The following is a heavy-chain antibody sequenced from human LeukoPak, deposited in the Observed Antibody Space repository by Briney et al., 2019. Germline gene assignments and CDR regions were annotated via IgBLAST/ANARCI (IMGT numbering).Heavy chain of an antibody. D-gene: IGHD3-22*01. CDR2: IDPSDSYI. CDR3: ARGTDYYDSSGYYYS. J-gene: IGHJ4*02. Sequence: GESLKIFCKGSGYSFTAYWITWVRQMPGEGLEWMGRIDPSDSYINYRPSFQGHVTMSADRSISTAYLQWSSLKASDTAMYYCARGTDYYDSSGYYYSWGQGTLVTVSS. CDR1: GYSFTAYW. V-gene: IGHV5-10-1*01.